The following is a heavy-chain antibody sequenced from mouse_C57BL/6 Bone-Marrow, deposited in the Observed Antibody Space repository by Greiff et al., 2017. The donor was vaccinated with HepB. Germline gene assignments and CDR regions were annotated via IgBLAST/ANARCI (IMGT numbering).Heavy chain of an antibody. CDR1: GFNIKDDY. J-gene: IGHJ3*01. CDR2: IDPENGDT. CDR3: TTHDYDGAWFAY. V-gene: IGHV14-4*01. Sequence: VHVKQSGAELVRPGASVKLSCTASGFNIKDDYMHWVKQRPEQGLEWIGWIDPENGDTEYASKFQGKATITADTSSNTAYLQLSSLTSEDTAVYYCTTHDYDGAWFAYWGQGTLVTVSA. D-gene: IGHD2-4*01.